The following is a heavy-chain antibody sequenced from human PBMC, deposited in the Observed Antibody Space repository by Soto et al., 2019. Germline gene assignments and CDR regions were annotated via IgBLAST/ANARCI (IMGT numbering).Heavy chain of an antibody. CDR1: GGSISSSSYY. Sequence: PSETLSLTCTVSGGSISSSSYYWGWIRQPPGKGLEWIGSIYYSGSTYYNPSLKSRVTISVDTSKNQFSLKLSSVTTADTAVYYCARLSTYYDFWSGYPYYFDYWGQGTLVTVSS. CDR2: IYYSGST. J-gene: IGHJ4*02. D-gene: IGHD3-3*01. CDR3: ARLSTYYDFWSGYPYYFDY. V-gene: IGHV4-39*01.